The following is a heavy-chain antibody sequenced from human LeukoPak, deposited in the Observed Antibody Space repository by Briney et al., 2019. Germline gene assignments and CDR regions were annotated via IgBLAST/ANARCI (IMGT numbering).Heavy chain of an antibody. J-gene: IGHJ3*02. CDR2: FDPEDGET. Sequence: ASVKVSCKVSGYTLTELSMHWVRQAPGKGLEWMGGFDPEDGETIYAQKFQGRVTMTEDTSTDTAYMELSSLRSEGTAVYYCATSSSLVVPAAIASDAFDIWGQGTMVTVSS. D-gene: IGHD2-2*01. V-gene: IGHV1-24*01. CDR1: GYTLTELS. CDR3: ATSSSLVVPAAIASDAFDI.